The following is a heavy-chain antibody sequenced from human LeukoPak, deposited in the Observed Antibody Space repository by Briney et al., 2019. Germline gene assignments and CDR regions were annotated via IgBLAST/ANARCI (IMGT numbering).Heavy chain of an antibody. CDR3: GRKRDHYESSGPVGDAFDI. D-gene: IGHD3-22*01. Sequence: PSETLSLTCTVSGGSISSYYWSWIRQPPGRGLEWIGDIYYSGSTNYNPSLKSRVTLSVDTSKNQFSLKLSSLTAADTAVYSCGRKRDHYESSGPVGDAFDIWGQGTMVTVSS. J-gene: IGHJ3*02. V-gene: IGHV4-59*12. CDR2: IYYSGST. CDR1: GGSISSYY.